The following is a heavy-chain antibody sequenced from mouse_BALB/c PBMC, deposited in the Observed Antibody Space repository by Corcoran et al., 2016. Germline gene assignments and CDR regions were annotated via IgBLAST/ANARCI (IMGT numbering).Heavy chain of an antibody. D-gene: IGHD2-1*01. CDR2: INPYNGAT. Sequence: EVQLQQSGPELVKPGASVKISCKASGYSFTGYYMHWVKQSHVKSLEWIGRINPYNGATSYNQNFKDKASLTVDKSSSTAYMELHSLTSEDTAVYYCARYGNYWYFDVWGAGTTVTVSS. V-gene: IGHV1-18*01. J-gene: IGHJ1*01. CDR1: GYSFTGYY. CDR3: ARYGNYWYFDV.